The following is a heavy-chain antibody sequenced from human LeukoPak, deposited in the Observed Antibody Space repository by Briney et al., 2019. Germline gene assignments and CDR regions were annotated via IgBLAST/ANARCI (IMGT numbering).Heavy chain of an antibody. CDR2: INPNSGGT. Sequence: ASVKVSCKASGYTFTDYFMQWVRHAPGQGLERMGWINPNSGGTSYAQKFQGRVTMTRDTSISTVYMELSRLRSDDTAVYYCARDYELGTAGTAYDYFDYWGQGTLVTVSS. J-gene: IGHJ4*02. V-gene: IGHV1-2*02. CDR3: ARDYELGTAGTAYDYFDY. CDR1: GYTFTDYF. D-gene: IGHD1-1*01.